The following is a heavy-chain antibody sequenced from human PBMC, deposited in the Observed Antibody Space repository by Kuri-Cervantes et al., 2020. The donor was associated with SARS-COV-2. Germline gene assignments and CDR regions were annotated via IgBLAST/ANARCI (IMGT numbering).Heavy chain of an antibody. J-gene: IGHJ4*02. CDR3: AKIPFYDSSGYYSNY. CDR1: GFTFSSYS. D-gene: IGHD3-22*01. CDR2: ISSSSSYI. Sequence: GESLKISCAASGFTFSSYSMNWVRQAPGKGLEWVSSISSSSSYIHYADSVKGRFTISRDNSKNTLYLQVNSLRAEDTAVYYCAKIPFYDSSGYYSNYWGQGTLVTVSS. V-gene: IGHV3-21*01.